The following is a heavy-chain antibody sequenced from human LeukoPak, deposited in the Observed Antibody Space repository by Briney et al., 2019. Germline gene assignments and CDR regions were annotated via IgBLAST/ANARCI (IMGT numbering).Heavy chain of an antibody. V-gene: IGHV4-34*01. CDR3: ARSMQSDGSGTYDY. Sequence: PSETLSLTCAVCGGSFSGYYWSWIRQPPGKGLEWIGEINHSGSTNYNPSLKSRVTISVDTSKNQFSLKLSSVTAADTAVYYCARSMQSDGSGTYDYWGQGTLVTVSS. D-gene: IGHD3-10*01. CDR2: INHSGST. CDR1: GGSFSGYY. J-gene: IGHJ4*02.